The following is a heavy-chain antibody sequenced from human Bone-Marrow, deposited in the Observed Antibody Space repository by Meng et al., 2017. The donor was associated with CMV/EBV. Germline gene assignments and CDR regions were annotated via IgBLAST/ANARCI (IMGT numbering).Heavy chain of an antibody. Sequence: SETLSLTCTVSGGSISSNSYYWGWIRQPPGKGLEWIGSIYHSGSTYYNPSLKSRVTISVDTSKNQFSLKLSSVTAADTAVYYCARADPPGYCSSTSCHFRDGGFDPWGQGTLVTVSS. CDR1: GGSISSNSYY. J-gene: IGHJ5*02. D-gene: IGHD2-2*01. CDR2: IYHSGST. V-gene: IGHV4-39*07. CDR3: ARADPPGYCSSTSCHFRDGGFDP.